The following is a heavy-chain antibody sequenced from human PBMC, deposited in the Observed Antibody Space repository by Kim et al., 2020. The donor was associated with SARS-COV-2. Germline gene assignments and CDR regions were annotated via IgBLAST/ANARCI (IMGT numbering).Heavy chain of an antibody. Sequence: ASVKVSCKASGYIFKNYGISWVRQAPGQGLEWMGWISAYNGITENAQRLQGRVTLTMDTSTNTAYMELRSLRYDDTAIYYCAKYGGVTTVAFDMWGQGT. V-gene: IGHV1-18*01. J-gene: IGHJ3*02. CDR1: GYIFKNYG. CDR3: AKYGGVTTVAFDM. D-gene: IGHD4-4*01. CDR2: ISAYNGIT.